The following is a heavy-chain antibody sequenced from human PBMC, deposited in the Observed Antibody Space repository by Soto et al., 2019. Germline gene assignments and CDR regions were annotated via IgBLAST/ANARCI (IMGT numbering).Heavy chain of an antibody. D-gene: IGHD2-21*02. Sequence: EVQLLESGGGLVQPGGSVRLSCAASGLTFGNYAMSWVRQAPGKGLEWVSAISGDSGRTYYADSVKGRFTISRDNSKNTLYLQMNTLGAEDTAVYYCAVTPNCGRDCSAASYWYFDIWGRGTLVTVSS. CDR2: ISGDSGRT. CDR3: AVTPNCGRDCSAASYWYFDI. V-gene: IGHV3-23*01. J-gene: IGHJ2*01. CDR1: GLTFGNYA.